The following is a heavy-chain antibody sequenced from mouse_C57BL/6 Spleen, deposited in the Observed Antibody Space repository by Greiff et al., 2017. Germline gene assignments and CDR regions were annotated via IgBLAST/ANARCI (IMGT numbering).Heavy chain of an antibody. J-gene: IGHJ3*01. CDR3: AREDSNWAWFAY. D-gene: IGHD4-1*01. CDR2: ISYDGSN. CDR1: GYSITSGYY. Sequence: EVKLVESGPGLVKPSQSLSLTCSVTGYSITSGYYWNWIRQFPGNKLEWMGYISYDGSNNYNPSLKNRISITRDTSKNQFFLKLNSVTTEDTATYYCAREDSNWAWFAYWGQGTLVTVSA. V-gene: IGHV3-6*01.